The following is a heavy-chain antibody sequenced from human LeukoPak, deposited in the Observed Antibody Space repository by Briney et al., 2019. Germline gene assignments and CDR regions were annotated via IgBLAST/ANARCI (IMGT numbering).Heavy chain of an antibody. J-gene: IGHJ4*02. V-gene: IGHV4-59*01. CDR3: ARDDSYYYDSSGFNY. Sequence: SETLSLTCTVSGDSISTYIWNCIRQPPGKGLEWIGYIYYSGSTNYNPSLKSRVTISVDTSKNQFSLKLSSVTAADTAVYYCARDDSYYYDSSGFNYWGQGTLVTVSS. CDR1: GDSISTYI. CDR2: IYYSGST. D-gene: IGHD3-22*01.